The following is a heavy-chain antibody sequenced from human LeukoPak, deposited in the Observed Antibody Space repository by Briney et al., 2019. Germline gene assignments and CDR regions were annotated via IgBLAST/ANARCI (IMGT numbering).Heavy chain of an antibody. CDR1: GFIFSSYG. CDR3: ARDRGWLVLIFSFDY. CDR2: IRYDGSDK. D-gene: IGHD6-19*01. V-gene: IGHV3-30*02. Sequence: GGSLRLSCAASGFIFSSYGMHWVRQAPGKGLEWVAFIRYDGSDKYYADSVKGRFTISRDNSKNTLYLQMNSLRAEDTAVYYCARDRGWLVLIFSFDYWGQGTLVTVSS. J-gene: IGHJ4*02.